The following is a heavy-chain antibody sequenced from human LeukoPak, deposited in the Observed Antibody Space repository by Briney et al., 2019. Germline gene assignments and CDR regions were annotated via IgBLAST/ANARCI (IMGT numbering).Heavy chain of an antibody. V-gene: IGHV3-15*01. Sequence: GGSLRLSCTASGFTFTNACMSWVRQAPGKGLEWVARIKSKINGGATHYAAPLKGRFTISRDDSENTLYLQMNGLITEDTAVYYCATGGRDGAFQFDSWGQGTLVTVSS. CDR3: ATGGRDGAFQFDS. J-gene: IGHJ4*02. D-gene: IGHD5-24*01. CDR1: GFTFTNAC. CDR2: IKSKINGGAT.